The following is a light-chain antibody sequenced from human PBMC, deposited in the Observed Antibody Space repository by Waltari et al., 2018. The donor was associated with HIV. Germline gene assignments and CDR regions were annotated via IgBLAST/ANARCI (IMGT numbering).Light chain of an antibody. CDR2: DSS. V-gene: IGKV3-15*01. CDR3: QQYGDWPPMYT. CDR1: QFVTSS. Sequence: EITMTQSPATLSVSPGESVTLSCRSSQFVTSSLAWYQQKPGQAPRPLLYDSSTRATGVPARFSVSGSGTEFTLTISSVQSEDSAVYHCQQYGDWPPMYTFGQGTKLEIK. J-gene: IGKJ2*01.